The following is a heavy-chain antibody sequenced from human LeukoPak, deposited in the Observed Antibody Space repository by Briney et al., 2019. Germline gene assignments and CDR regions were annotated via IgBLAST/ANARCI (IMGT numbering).Heavy chain of an antibody. CDR3: ARGRRYCSGGSCANWFDP. CDR2: INPNSGGT. J-gene: IGHJ5*02. V-gene: IGHV1-2*02. Sequence: GASVKVSCKASGYTFTGYYMHWVRQAPGQGLEWMGWINPNSGGTNYAQKFQGRVTMTRDTSISTAYMELSRLRSDDTAVYYCARGRRYCSGGSCANWFDPWGQGTLVTVSS. D-gene: IGHD2-15*01. CDR1: GYTFTGYY.